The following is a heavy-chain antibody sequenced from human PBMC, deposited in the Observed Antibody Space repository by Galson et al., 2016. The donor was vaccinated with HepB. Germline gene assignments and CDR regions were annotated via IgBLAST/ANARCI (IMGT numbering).Heavy chain of an antibody. CDR1: GFTFRTYN. CDR2: ISSGSSYI. J-gene: IGHJ3*02. V-gene: IGHV3-21*04. Sequence: SLRLSCAASGFTFRTYNMNWVRQAPGKGLEWVSSISSGSSYIYYADSVKGRFTISRDNARDSLYLQMNSLRAEDTAVYYCARNRGYSGNDAFDIWGQGTMTTLSS. CDR3: ARNRGYSGNDAFDI. D-gene: IGHD5-12*01.